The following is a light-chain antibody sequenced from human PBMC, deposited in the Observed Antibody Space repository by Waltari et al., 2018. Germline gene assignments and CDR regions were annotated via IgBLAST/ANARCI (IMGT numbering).Light chain of an antibody. CDR2: DSI. CDR1: QNIRGAY. J-gene: IGKJ1*01. V-gene: IGKV3-20*01. Sequence: EVVLTQSPGTLSFSPGERATLPCRGSQNIRGAYLAWYQQRPGQARRLLIYDSIIRATGIPDRFSGSGSGADFTLTISSLAPEDSAVYFCHQYDTSPQTFGQGTKVSIK. CDR3: HQYDTSPQT.